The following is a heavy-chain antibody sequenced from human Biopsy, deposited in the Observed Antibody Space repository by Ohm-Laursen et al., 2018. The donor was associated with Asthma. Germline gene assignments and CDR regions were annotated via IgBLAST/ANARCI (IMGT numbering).Heavy chain of an antibody. D-gene: IGHD7-27*01. CDR2: ISYTGNT. V-gene: IGHV4-39*01. Sequence: SETLSLTCAVSGGSMSSSSYSWGWIRQPPGKGLEWIGSISYTGNTDIPSLRIQVTLSVDTSKNNFSLKLTSVTAADTSVFYCARHWNWGSFFDYWGQGMLVTVSS. CDR1: GGSMSSSSYS. J-gene: IGHJ4*02. CDR3: ARHWNWGSFFDY.